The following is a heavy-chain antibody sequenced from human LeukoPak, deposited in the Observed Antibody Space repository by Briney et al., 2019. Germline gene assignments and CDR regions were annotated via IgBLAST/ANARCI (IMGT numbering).Heavy chain of an antibody. D-gene: IGHD6-13*01. CDR1: GYSFTSYW. Sequence: GESLXXSCKGSGYSFTSYWIGWVRQMPGKGLEWMGIIYPGDSDTRYSPSFQGQVTISADKSISTAYLQWSSLKASDTAMYYCAVPLAAAVENAFDIWGQGTMVTVSS. V-gene: IGHV5-51*01. CDR3: AVPLAAAVENAFDI. J-gene: IGHJ3*02. CDR2: IYPGDSDT.